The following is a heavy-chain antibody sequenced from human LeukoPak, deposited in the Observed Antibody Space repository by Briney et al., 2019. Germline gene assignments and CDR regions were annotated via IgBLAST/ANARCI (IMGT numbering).Heavy chain of an antibody. Sequence: SETLSLTCAVSGYSMSSGYYWGWLRQSPGNGLEWIGRIDRSGATHYNPSLKSRVTMSLDMSKNQFSLNLRSVTAADTAVYYCARDRTFDRTFDYWGQGTLVTVSS. CDR2: IDRSGAT. CDR1: GYSMSSGYY. D-gene: IGHD3-22*01. J-gene: IGHJ4*02. CDR3: ARDRTFDRTFDY. V-gene: IGHV4-38-2*02.